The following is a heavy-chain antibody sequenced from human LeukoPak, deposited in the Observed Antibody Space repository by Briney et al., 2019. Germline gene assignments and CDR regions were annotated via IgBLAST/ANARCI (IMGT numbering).Heavy chain of an antibody. Sequence: GGTLRLSCAASGFTFSSYGMSWVRQAPGKGLEWVSAISGSGGSTYYADSVKGRFTISRDNSKNTLYLQMNSLRAEDTAVYYCAKPPAAGYSAWYFDYWGQGTLVTVSS. D-gene: IGHD5-24*01. CDR3: AKPPAAGYSAWYFDY. CDR2: ISGSGGST. V-gene: IGHV3-23*01. CDR1: GFTFSSYG. J-gene: IGHJ4*02.